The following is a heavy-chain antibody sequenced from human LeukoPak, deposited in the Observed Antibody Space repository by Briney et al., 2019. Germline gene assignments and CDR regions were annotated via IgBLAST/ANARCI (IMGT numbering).Heavy chain of an antibody. D-gene: IGHD3-10*01. CDR1: GFTFSSYA. Sequence: AGGSLRLSCAASGFTFSSYAMHWVRQAPGKGLERVAFIPYDGTNRYYADSVKGRFTISRDNSKNTLYLQMNSLRAADTALYYCVQGTRRGAITMVRGVIGKSYYFDSWGQGTLVTVSS. V-gene: IGHV3-30*02. J-gene: IGHJ4*02. CDR3: VQGTRRGAITMVRGVIGKSYYFDS. CDR2: IPYDGTNR.